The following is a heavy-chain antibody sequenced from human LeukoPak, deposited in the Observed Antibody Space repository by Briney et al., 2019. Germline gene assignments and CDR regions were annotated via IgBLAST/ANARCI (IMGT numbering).Heavy chain of an antibody. Sequence: ASVKVSCKASGYTFTGYYMHWVRQAPGQGLEWMGWINPNSGGTNYAQKFQGRVTMTRDTSISIAYMELSRLRSDDTAVYYCARVQWLVTGGFDYWGQGTLVTVSS. D-gene: IGHD6-19*01. CDR2: INPNSGGT. V-gene: IGHV1-2*02. CDR3: ARVQWLVTGGFDY. CDR1: GYTFTGYY. J-gene: IGHJ4*02.